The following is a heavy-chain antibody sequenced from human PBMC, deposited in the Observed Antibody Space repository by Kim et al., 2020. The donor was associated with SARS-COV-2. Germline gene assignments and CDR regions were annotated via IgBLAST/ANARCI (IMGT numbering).Heavy chain of an antibody. D-gene: IGHD4-4*01. CDR2: INPNSGGT. CDR1: GYTFTGYY. V-gene: IGHV1-2*06. Sequence: ASVKVSCKASGYTFTGYYMHWVRQAPGQGLEWMGRINPNSGGTNYAQKFQGRVTMTRDTSISTAYMELSRLRSDDTAVYYCAIGLQKVYNWFDPWGQGTLVTVSS. CDR3: AIGLQKVYNWFDP. J-gene: IGHJ5*02.